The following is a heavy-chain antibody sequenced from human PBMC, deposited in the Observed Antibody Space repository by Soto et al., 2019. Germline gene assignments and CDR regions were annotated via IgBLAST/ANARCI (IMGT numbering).Heavy chain of an antibody. CDR3: ARGYGDYAYFDY. Sequence: QVQLQESGPGLLKPSQTLSLTCTVSGGSITSGRYYWSWIRQHPEKGLEWIGYIFYSGSTYYNPSLKSRVSKSLDTSMNQFSRKLTSVTAADTALYYCARGYGDYAYFDYWGQGTLLTVCS. D-gene: IGHD4-17*01. V-gene: IGHV4-31*03. CDR1: GGSITSGRYY. CDR2: IFYSGST. J-gene: IGHJ4*02.